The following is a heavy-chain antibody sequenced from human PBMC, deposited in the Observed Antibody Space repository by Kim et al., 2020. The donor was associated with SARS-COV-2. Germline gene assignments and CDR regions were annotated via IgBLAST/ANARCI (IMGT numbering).Heavy chain of an antibody. CDR3: AGTARGANFDY. V-gene: IGHV4-4*09. J-gene: IGHJ4*02. D-gene: IGHD1-26*01. Sequence: NDNPTLRSRITISVDTAQNLFSLQLSSVTAADTAVYYCAGTARGANFDYWGRGALVTVSS.